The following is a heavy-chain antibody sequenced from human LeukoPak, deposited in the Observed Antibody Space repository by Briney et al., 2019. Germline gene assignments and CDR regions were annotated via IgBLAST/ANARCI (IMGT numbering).Heavy chain of an antibody. V-gene: IGHV4-39*01. CDR3: ARHYGP. CDR1: GGSIRSSYYY. J-gene: IGHJ5*02. CDR2: IYDSGSI. D-gene: IGHD3-10*01. Sequence: SETLSLTCTVSGGSIRSSYYYWGWIRQPPGKGLEWIGSIYDSGSIYYNPSLKSRVTISVDPSQNQFSMKVNSVSAADTALYYCARHYGPWGEGTLGTVSS.